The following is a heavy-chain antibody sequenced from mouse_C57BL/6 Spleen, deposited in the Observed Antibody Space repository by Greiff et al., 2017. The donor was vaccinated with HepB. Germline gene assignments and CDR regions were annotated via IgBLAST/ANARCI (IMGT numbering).Heavy chain of an antibody. J-gene: IGHJ4*01. CDR1: GYTFTDYY. CDR2: IYPGSGNT. V-gene: IGHV1-76*01. D-gene: IGHD2-4*01. CDR3: ARRGYDYDGAMDY. Sequence: VHLVESGAELVRPGASVKLSCKASGYTFTDYYINWVKQRPGQGLEWIARIYPGSGNTYYNENFKGKATLTAEKSSSTAYMQLSSLTSEDSAVYFCARRGYDYDGAMDYWGQGTSVTVSS.